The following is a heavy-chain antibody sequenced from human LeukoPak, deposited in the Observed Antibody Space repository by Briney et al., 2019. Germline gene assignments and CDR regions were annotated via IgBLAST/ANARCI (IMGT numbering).Heavy chain of an antibody. CDR1: GGSISSYY. CDR2: IYTSGST. V-gene: IGHV4-4*07. CDR3: ARDDYDILTGYYWFDP. D-gene: IGHD3-9*01. J-gene: IGHJ5*02. Sequence: SETLSLTCTVSGGSISSYYWSWIRQPAGKGLEWIGRIYTSGSTNYNPSLKSQVTMSVDTSKNQFSLKLSSVTAADTAVYYCARDDYDILTGYYWFDPWGQGTLVTVSS.